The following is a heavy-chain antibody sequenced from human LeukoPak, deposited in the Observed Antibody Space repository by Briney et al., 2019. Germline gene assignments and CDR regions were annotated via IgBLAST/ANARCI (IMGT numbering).Heavy chain of an antibody. V-gene: IGHV3-11*06. CDR2: ISTSSSYT. J-gene: IGHJ4*02. Sequence: GGSLRLSCAASGFTFSDYYMSWIRQAPGKGLEWVSYISTSSSYTNNADSVRGRFTISRDNAKNSLYLQMNSLRAEDTAVYFCARADYGDYRGYYFDNWGQGTLVTVSS. CDR1: GFTFSDYY. D-gene: IGHD4-17*01. CDR3: ARADYGDYRGYYFDN.